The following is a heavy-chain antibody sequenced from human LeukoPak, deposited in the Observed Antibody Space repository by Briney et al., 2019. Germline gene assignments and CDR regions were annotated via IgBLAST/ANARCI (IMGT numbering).Heavy chain of an antibody. Sequence: SQTLSLTCAVSGGSISSGGYSWGWIRQPPGKGLEWIGYIYHSGSTYYNPSLKSRVTISVDTSKNQFSLKLSSVTAADTAVYYCARDGGYYDTPDAFDIWGQGTMVTVSS. CDR3: ARDGGYYDTPDAFDI. CDR1: GGSISSGGYS. V-gene: IGHV4-30-2*01. D-gene: IGHD3-22*01. CDR2: IYHSGST. J-gene: IGHJ3*02.